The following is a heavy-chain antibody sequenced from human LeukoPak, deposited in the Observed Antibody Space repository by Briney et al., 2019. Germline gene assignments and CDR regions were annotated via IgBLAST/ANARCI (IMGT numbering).Heavy chain of an antibody. CDR2: ISGSGGRT. Sequence: GGSLRLSCADSGFTFSSYAMSWVRQAPGKGLEWVSTISGSGGRTYYADSVKGRFTVSRDNSKNMLFLQMNSLRAEDTAVYYCAKAVVGTNYYYYNGMDVWGQGTTVTVSS. V-gene: IGHV3-23*01. CDR3: AKAVVGTNYYYYNGMDV. D-gene: IGHD6-19*01. CDR1: GFTFSSYA. J-gene: IGHJ6*02.